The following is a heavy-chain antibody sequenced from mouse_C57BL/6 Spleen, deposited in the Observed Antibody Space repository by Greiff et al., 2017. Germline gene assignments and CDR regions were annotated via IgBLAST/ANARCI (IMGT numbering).Heavy chain of an antibody. V-gene: IGHV5-6*01. J-gene: IGHJ2*01. CDR2: ISSGGSYT. CDR1: GFTFSSYG. Sequence: EVNVVESGGDLVKPGGSLKLSCAASGFTFSSYGMSWVRQTPDKRLEWVATISSGGSYTYYPDSVKGRFTISRDKAKNTLYLQMSSLKSEDTAMYYCARHEDYFDYWGQGTTLTVSS. CDR3: ARHEDYFDY.